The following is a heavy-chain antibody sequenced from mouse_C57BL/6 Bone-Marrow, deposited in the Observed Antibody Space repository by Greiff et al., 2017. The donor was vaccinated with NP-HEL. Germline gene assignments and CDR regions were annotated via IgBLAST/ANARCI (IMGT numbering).Heavy chain of an antibody. CDR2: ISNGGGST. CDR1: GFTFSDYY. Sequence: EVQLVESGGGLVQPGGSLKLSCAASGFTFSDYYMYWVRQTPEKRLEWVAYISNGGGSTYYPDTVKGRFTISRDNAKNTLYLQMSRLKSEDTAMYYCARRDYGSRGWYFDVWGTGTTVTVSS. CDR3: ARRDYGSRGWYFDV. D-gene: IGHD1-1*01. V-gene: IGHV5-12*01. J-gene: IGHJ1*03.